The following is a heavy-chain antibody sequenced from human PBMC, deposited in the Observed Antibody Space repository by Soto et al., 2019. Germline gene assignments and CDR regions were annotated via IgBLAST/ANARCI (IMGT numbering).Heavy chain of an antibody. CDR3: AKEWGTYRDIAMVRSFDY. J-gene: IGHJ4*02. Sequence: EVQLVESGGGLVQPGRSLRLSCAASGFTFGDYAMHWVRQPPGKGLEWILGISWNSGSIAYADSVRGRFTISRDNSKNSLYLQMNSLRPEDTALYFCAKEWGTYRDIAMVRSFDYWGQGTLVSVSS. V-gene: IGHV3-9*01. CDR1: GFTFGDYA. CDR2: ISWNSGSI. D-gene: IGHD5-18*01.